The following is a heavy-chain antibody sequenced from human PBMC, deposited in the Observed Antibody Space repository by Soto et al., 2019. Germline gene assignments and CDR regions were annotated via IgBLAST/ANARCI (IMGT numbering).Heavy chain of an antibody. J-gene: IGHJ5*02. CDR2: ISYTGTT. CDR3: AKLVAVAGTDDWFDP. V-gene: IGHV4-61*01. CDR1: GGSVSSGSYY. D-gene: IGHD6-19*01. Sequence: QVQLQESGPGLVKPSETLSLTCTVSGGSVSSGSYYWTWIRQPPGKGLEWIGYISYTGTTNYNPSLRGRVTISVDPSKNQFSLRLSSVTPADTALYYCAKLVAVAGTDDWFDPWGQGTLVTVSS.